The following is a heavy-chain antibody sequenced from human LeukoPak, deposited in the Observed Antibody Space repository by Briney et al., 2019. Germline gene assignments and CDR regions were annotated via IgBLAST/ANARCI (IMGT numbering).Heavy chain of an antibody. D-gene: IGHD6-6*01. CDR3: AKDGAARPYDY. J-gene: IGHJ4*02. V-gene: IGHV4-34*01. CDR1: GGSFSSYY. Sequence: PSETLSLTCAVYGGSFSSYYWSWLRQPPGKGLEWIGEINHSGSTTYNPSLKSRVTMSIDTSKNQFFLKLSSVTAADTAVYYCAKDGAARPYDYWGQGTLVTVSS. CDR2: INHSGST.